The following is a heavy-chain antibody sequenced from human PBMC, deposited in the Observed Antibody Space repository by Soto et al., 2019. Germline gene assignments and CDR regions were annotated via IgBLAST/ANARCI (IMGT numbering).Heavy chain of an antibody. CDR1: GYTFTGYY. J-gene: IGHJ6*02. Sequence: ASVKVSCKASGYTFTGYYMHCVRQAPGQGLEWMGWINPNSGGTNYAQKFQGWVTMTRDTSISTAYMELSRLRSDDTAVYYCARDQGSGWYENYYYGMDVWVQGTTVTVSS. CDR3: ARDQGSGWYENYYYGMDV. V-gene: IGHV1-2*04. CDR2: INPNSGGT. D-gene: IGHD6-19*01.